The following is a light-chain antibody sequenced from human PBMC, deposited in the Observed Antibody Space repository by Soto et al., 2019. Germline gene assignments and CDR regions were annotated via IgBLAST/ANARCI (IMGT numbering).Light chain of an antibody. CDR1: QSVNSN. Sequence: EIVMTQSPVTLSVSPGDRATLSCRSSQSVNSNLAWYQHQPGQTPRLLIYVASTRATGIPARFSGSGSGTEFTLTISSLQSEDFAVYYCQQYNVWPLPFGGGTKVEFK. CDR3: QQYNVWPLP. CDR2: VAS. J-gene: IGKJ4*01. V-gene: IGKV3-15*01.